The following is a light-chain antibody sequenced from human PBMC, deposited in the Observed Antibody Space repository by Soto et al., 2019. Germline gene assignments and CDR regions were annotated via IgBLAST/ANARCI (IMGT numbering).Light chain of an antibody. V-gene: IGKV3-11*01. CDR3: QQRNRWPPVT. Sequence: PGERATLSCRASPSVSNSLAWYQHKPGQAPRLLIYDAFNRATGVPTRFSGSGSGTDFTLTISSLEPEDFAVYYCQQRNRWPPVTFGGGTKVDIK. J-gene: IGKJ4*01. CDR1: PSVSNS. CDR2: DAF.